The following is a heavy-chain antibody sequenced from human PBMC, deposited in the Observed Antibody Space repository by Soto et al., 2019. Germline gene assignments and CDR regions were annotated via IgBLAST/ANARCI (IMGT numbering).Heavy chain of an antibody. V-gene: IGHV5-51*01. J-gene: IGHJ6*02. CDR3: ARRTGSHYYYGMDV. CDR2: IYPGDSDT. Sequence: SLMPPRKGSGYSLPSYWIGLVRQMPGKGLEWMGIIYPGDSDTRYSPSFQGQVTISADKTISTAYLQWGSLKASDTAMSYCARRTGSHYYYGMDVWGQGTTVTVSS. D-gene: IGHD3-10*01. CDR1: GYSLPSYW.